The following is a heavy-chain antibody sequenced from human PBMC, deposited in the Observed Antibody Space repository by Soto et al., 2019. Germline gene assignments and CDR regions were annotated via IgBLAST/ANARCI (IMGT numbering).Heavy chain of an antibody. V-gene: IGHV1-46*03. CDR3: ARAGLDYDFWSGYYPFDY. CDR2: INPSGGST. D-gene: IGHD3-3*01. Sequence: GASVKVSCKASGYTLTGDYMDWVRQAPGQGLEWMGIINPSGGSTSYAQKFQGRVTMTRDTSTSTVYMELSSLRSEDTAVYYCARAGLDYDFWSGYYPFDYWGQGTLVTVSS. CDR1: GYTLTGDY. J-gene: IGHJ4*02.